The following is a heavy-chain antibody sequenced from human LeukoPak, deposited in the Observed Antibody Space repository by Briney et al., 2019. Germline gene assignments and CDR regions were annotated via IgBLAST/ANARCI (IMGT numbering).Heavy chain of an antibody. CDR1: GYTFTSYD. Sequence: ASVKVSCKASGYTFTSYDINWVRQATGQGLEWMGWMNPNSGNTGYAQKFQGRVTMTRDTSISTAYMELSRLRSDDTAVYYCARWSSGWFFDYWGQGTLVTVSS. J-gene: IGHJ4*02. D-gene: IGHD6-13*01. CDR2: MNPNSGNT. CDR3: ARWSSGWFFDY. V-gene: IGHV1-8*02.